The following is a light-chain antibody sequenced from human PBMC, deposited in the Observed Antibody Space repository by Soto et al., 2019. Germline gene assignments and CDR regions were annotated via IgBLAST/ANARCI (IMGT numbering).Light chain of an antibody. CDR2: TDN. V-gene: IGLV1-44*01. CDR1: SSNIGSNT. J-gene: IGLJ1*01. CDR3: AAWDDNLNGLYV. Sequence: QSALTQPPSTSGTPGRRVTISCSGSSSNIGSNTVNWYQQLPGTAPKLLIYTDNQRPSGVPDRFSGSKSGTSASLAISGLQSEDEADYYCAAWDDNLNGLYVFGPGTKVTVL.